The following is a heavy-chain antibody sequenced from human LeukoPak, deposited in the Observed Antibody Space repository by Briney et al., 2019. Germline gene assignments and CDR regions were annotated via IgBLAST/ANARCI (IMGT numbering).Heavy chain of an antibody. Sequence: ASVKVSRKASGYSFTNYDINWVRQATGQGLEWMGWMNPKSGDTGYSQKFQGRVFITRDTSINTAYMELSSLGSDDTAVYYCARAPVTSCRGAFCYPFDIWGQGTLVTVSS. V-gene: IGHV1-8*03. CDR1: GYSFTNYD. CDR2: MNPKSGDT. D-gene: IGHD2-15*01. J-gene: IGHJ4*02. CDR3: ARAPVTSCRGAFCYPFDI.